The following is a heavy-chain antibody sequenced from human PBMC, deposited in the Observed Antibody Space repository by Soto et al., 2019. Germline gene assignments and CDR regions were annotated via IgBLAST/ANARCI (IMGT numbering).Heavy chain of an antibody. V-gene: IGHV4-59*01. Sequence: QVQLQESGPGLVKPSETLSLTCTVSGGSISGYYWSWIRQPPGKGLEWIGYIYYSGSTNYNPSLKRRVTRSIDTSKNQFSRKLSSVTAADTAVYYCARTYYDFWSGYWRWFDPWGQGTLVTVSS. CDR3: ARTYYDFWSGYWRWFDP. J-gene: IGHJ5*02. CDR2: IYYSGST. CDR1: GGSISGYY. D-gene: IGHD3-3*01.